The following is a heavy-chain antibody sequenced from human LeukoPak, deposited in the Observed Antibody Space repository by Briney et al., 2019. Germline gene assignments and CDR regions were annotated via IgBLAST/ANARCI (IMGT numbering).Heavy chain of an antibody. CDR2: ITTSSTTI. D-gene: IGHD3-10*01. V-gene: IGHV3-48*01. J-gene: IGHJ4*02. CDR3: ARNFGSGSFLDY. CDR1: GFPFSGYS. Sequence: GGSLRVSCTASGFPFSGYSMNWVRQAPRKGLEWVAYITTSSTTIYYADSVRGRFTISRDNTRNSLYLQMNGLRAEDSAVYYCARNFGSGSFLDYWGQGILVTVSS.